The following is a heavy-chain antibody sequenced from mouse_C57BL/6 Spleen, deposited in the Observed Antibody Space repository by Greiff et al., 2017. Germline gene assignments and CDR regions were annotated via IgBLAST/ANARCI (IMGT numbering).Heavy chain of an antibody. D-gene: IGHD2-3*01. V-gene: IGHV1-53*01. Sequence: QVQLQQSGTELVKPGASVKLSCKASGYTFTSYWMHWVKQRPGQGLEWIGNINPSNGGTNYNEKFKSKATLTVDKSSSTAYMQLSSLTSEDSAVYYCARSDGYYVRWYFDVWGTGTTVTVSS. CDR2: INPSNGGT. J-gene: IGHJ1*03. CDR1: GYTFTSYW. CDR3: ARSDGYYVRWYFDV.